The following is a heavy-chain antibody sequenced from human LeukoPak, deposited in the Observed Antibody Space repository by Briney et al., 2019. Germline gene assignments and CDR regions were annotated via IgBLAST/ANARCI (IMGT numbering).Heavy chain of an antibody. Sequence: SGPTLVNPTQTLTLTCTFSWFSLSTNGMRVGWIRQPPGKALEWLARNEWDDDKFYSTCLKTRLTISKDTSKNQVVLTMPNMGPADTATYYCARMSTYYDILTGYWVGYYFDYWGQGTLVTVSS. J-gene: IGHJ4*02. CDR1: WFSLSTNGMR. CDR2: NEWDDDK. V-gene: IGHV2-70*04. D-gene: IGHD3-9*01. CDR3: ARMSTYYDILTGYWVGYYFDY.